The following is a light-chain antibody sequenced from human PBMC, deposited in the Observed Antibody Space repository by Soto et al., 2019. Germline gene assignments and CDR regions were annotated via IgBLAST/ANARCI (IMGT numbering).Light chain of an antibody. CDR1: RSVSSDY. V-gene: IGKV3-20*01. CDR2: GAS. J-gene: IGKJ4*01. Sequence: EIVLTQSPGTLSLSPGETATLSCRASRSVSSDYLAWYQQKAGQVPRLLIYGASSRATGIPDRFSGSGSGTDFTLTISGLEPEDFAVYYCQQYVSSPLTFGGGTKVDIK. CDR3: QQYVSSPLT.